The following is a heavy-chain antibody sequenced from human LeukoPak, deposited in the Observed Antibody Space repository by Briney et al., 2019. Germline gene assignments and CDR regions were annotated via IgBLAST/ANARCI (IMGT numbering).Heavy chain of an antibody. CDR1: GFTFSDYY. Sequence: GGSLRLSCAASGFTFSDYYMSWIRQAPGKGLEWVSYISSSGSTIYYADSVKGRFTISRDNSKNTIYLQMNRLRVEDTAVYFCARDRAVTQVWVEFDSWGQGTQVTVSS. V-gene: IGHV3-11*04. D-gene: IGHD3-16*01. J-gene: IGHJ5*01. CDR2: ISSSGSTI. CDR3: ARDRAVTQVWVEFDS.